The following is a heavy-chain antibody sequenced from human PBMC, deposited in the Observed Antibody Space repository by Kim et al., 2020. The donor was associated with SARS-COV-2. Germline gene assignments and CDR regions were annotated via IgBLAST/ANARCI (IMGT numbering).Heavy chain of an antibody. J-gene: IGHJ6*02. CDR1: GITVSSNY. Sequence: GGSLRLSCAASGITVSSNYMSWVRQAPGKGLEWVSVIYSGGSTYYADSVKGRFTISSDNSKNTLYLQMNSLRAEDTAVYYCARDLLEKGGMDDWGQGTTVTVSS. CDR3: ARDLLEKGGMDD. D-gene: IGHD3-3*01. CDR2: IYSGGST. V-gene: IGHV3-66*01.